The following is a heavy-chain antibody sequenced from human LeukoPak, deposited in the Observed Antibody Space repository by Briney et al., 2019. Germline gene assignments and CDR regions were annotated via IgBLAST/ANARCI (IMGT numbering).Heavy chain of an antibody. Sequence: PGGSLSLSCAASGFTFRSYSMNWVRQAPGKGLEWVSSISSSSSYIYYADSVKGRFTISRDNAKNSLYLQMNSLRAEDTAVYYCAKDLRNYYDSSGYLIDYWGQGTLVTVSS. V-gene: IGHV3-21*01. J-gene: IGHJ4*02. CDR3: AKDLRNYYDSSGYLIDY. CDR1: GFTFRSYS. D-gene: IGHD3-22*01. CDR2: ISSSSSYI.